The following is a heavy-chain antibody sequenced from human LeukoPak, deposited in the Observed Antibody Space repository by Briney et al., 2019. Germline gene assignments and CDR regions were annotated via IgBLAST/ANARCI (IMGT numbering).Heavy chain of an antibody. CDR2: ISSSSSYI. CDR1: GFTFSSYS. Sequence: GGSLRLSCAASGFTFSSYSMNWVRQAPGKGLEWVSSISSSSSYIYYADSVKGRFTISRDNAKNSLYLQMNNLRAEDTALYYCARGGYYYDSSGYYYGGVRYFDYWGQGTLVTVSS. CDR3: ARGGYYYDSSGYYYGGVRYFDY. D-gene: IGHD3-22*01. V-gene: IGHV3-21*04. J-gene: IGHJ4*02.